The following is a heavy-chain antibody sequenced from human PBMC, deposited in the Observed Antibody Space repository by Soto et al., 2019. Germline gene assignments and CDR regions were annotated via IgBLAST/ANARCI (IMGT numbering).Heavy chain of an antibody. Sequence: GGSLRLSCASSGFTFSSYGMHWVRQAPGKGLEWVAVIWYDGSNKYYADSVKGRFTISRDNSKNTLYLQMNSLRAEDTAVFYCARDGGCRDGYTVGCNWFDPWGQGTLVTVSS. J-gene: IGHJ5*02. CDR1: GFTFSSYG. D-gene: IGHD5-12*01. CDR2: IWYDGSNK. CDR3: ARDGGCRDGYTVGCNWFDP. V-gene: IGHV3-33*01.